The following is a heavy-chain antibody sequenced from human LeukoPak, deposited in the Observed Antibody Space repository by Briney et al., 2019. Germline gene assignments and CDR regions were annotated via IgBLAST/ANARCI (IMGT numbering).Heavy chain of an antibody. CDR1: DYTFTSYG. Sequence: ASVKVSCKASDYTFTSYGISWVRQAPGQGLEWMGWISAYNGNTNYAQKLQGRVTMTTDTSTSTAYMELRSLRSDDTAVYYCARDQLVLWFGEHAFDIWGQGTMVTVSS. D-gene: IGHD3-10*01. V-gene: IGHV1-18*01. CDR3: ARDQLVLWFGEHAFDI. CDR2: ISAYNGNT. J-gene: IGHJ3*02.